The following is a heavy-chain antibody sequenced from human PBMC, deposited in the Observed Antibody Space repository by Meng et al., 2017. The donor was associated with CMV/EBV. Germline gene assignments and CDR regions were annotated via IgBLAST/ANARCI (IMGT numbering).Heavy chain of an antibody. J-gene: IGHJ5*02. CDR1: GGSFSGYY. D-gene: IGHD1-26*01. Sequence: QGQPQQWGAGLLQPSDTLSLTCAVYGGSFSGYYWSWIRQPPGKGLEWIGEINHSGSTNYNPSLKSRVTISVDTSKNQFSLKLSSVTAADTAVYYCARGVGGWFDPWGQGTLVTVSS. V-gene: IGHV4-34*01. CDR2: INHSGST. CDR3: ARGVGGWFDP.